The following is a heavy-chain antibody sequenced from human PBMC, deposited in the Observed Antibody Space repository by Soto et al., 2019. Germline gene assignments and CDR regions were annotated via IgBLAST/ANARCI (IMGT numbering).Heavy chain of an antibody. CDR2: ISGSGDDT. CDR1: GFTFSSYA. V-gene: IGHV3-23*01. J-gene: IGHJ5*02. D-gene: IGHD2-2*01. Sequence: GGSLRLSCAASGFTFSSYAMSWVRQAPGKGLEWVSAISGSGDDTYYADSVKGRFTISRDNSKNTLYLQMNSLRDEDTAIYYCAKGKYCSIPSCYAPNWFDPWGQGTLVTVSS. CDR3: AKGKYCSIPSCYAPNWFDP.